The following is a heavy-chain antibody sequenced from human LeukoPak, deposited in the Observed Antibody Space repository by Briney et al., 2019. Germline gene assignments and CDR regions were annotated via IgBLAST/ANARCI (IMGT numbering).Heavy chain of an antibody. CDR2: INPNSGGT. CDR1: GYTFTGYY. J-gene: IGHJ2*01. D-gene: IGHD4-17*01. V-gene: IGHV1-2*02. CDR3: ARDRAPTTAGRYFDL. Sequence: ASVKVSCKASGYTFTGYYMHWVRQAPGQGLEWMGWINPNSGGTNYAQKFQGRVTMTRDTSISTAYMELSRLRSDDTAVYYCARDRAPTTAGRYFDLWGRGTLVTVSS.